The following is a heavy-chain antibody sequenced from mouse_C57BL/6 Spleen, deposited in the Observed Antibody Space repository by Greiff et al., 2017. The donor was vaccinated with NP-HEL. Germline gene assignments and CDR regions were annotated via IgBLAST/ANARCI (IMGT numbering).Heavy chain of an antibody. CDR2: ISGGGGNT. V-gene: IGHV5-9*01. D-gene: IGHD1-1*01. CDR1: GFTFSSYT. Sequence: EVQRVESGGGLVKPGGSLKLSCAASGFTFSSYTMSWVRQTPEKRLEWVATISGGGGNTYYPDSVKGRFTISRDNAKNTLYLQMSSLRSEDTALYYCASPYYGSSYWYFDVWGTGTTVTVSS. J-gene: IGHJ1*03. CDR3: ASPYYGSSYWYFDV.